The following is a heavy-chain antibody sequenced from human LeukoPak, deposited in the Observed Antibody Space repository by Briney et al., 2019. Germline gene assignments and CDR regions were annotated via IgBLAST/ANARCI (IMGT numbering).Heavy chain of an antibody. CDR3: ARDIVYLIDEDYG. J-gene: IGHJ4*02. D-gene: IGHD4-17*01. CDR1: GSSFNTYY. Sequence: SETLSLTCSVSGSSFNTYYWSWIRQPAGKALERIRRIHTSGSADYSPSLQSRVTISVDMSKKEFSLKLTSVTAADTAVYYCARDIVYLIDEDYGWGQGILVTVSS. CDR2: IHTSGSA. V-gene: IGHV4-4*07.